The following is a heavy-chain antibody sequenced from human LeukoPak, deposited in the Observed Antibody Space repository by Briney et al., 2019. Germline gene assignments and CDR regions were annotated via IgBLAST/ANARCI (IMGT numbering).Heavy chain of an antibody. J-gene: IGHJ4*02. D-gene: IGHD6-13*01. V-gene: IGHV3-7*01. CDR2: IKQDGSEK. CDR3: ARERQQLDY. Sequence: GGSLRLSCAASGFIFSNHAISWVRQAPGKGLEWVANIKQDGSEKYYVDSVKGRFTISRDNAKNSLYLQMNSLRAEDTAVYYCARERQQLDYWGQGTLVTVSS. CDR1: GFIFSNHA.